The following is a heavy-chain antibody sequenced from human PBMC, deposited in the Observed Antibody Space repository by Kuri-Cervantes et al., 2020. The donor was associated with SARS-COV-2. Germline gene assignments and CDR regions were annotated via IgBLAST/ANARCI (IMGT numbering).Heavy chain of an antibody. Sequence: GGSLRLSCAASGFTFSLYDMHWVRQATGKGLEWVSAIGPVGDTYYAGSVKGRFTISRENDKNTLNLQMNSLRAADTAAYYCVRVGTAESWGAFDIWGQGTMVTVSS. CDR1: GFTFSLYD. D-gene: IGHD2-2*01. CDR2: IGPVGDT. V-gene: IGHV3-13*01. J-gene: IGHJ3*02. CDR3: VRVGTAESWGAFDI.